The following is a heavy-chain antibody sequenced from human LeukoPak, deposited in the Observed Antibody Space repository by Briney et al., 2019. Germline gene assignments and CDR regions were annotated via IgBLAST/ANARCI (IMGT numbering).Heavy chain of an antibody. CDR2: IIPILGIA. V-gene: IGHV1-69*04. D-gene: IGHD5-12*01. Sequence: ASVKVSCKASGGTFSSYAISWVRQAPGQGLEWMGRIIPILGIANYAQKFRGRVTITADKSTSTAYMELSSLRSEDTAVYYCARGPLVAMICDYWGQGTLVTVSS. CDR1: GGTFSSYA. CDR3: ARGPLVAMICDY. J-gene: IGHJ4*02.